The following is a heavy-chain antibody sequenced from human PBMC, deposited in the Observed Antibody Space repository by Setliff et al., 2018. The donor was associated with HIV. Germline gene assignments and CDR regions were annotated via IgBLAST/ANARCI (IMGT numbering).Heavy chain of an antibody. Sequence: ASVKVSCKASGYTFSQYPMHWVRQAPGQRPEWMGWINTGNGNTKYSQIFRDRVTFTRDTSADTAYMELSSLRSDDTAIYYCARDRGWELSHPPFFDSWGQGTLVTVSS. D-gene: IGHD1-7*01. V-gene: IGHV1-3*04. CDR2: INTGNGNT. CDR3: ARDRGWELSHPPFFDS. J-gene: IGHJ4*02. CDR1: GYTFSQYP.